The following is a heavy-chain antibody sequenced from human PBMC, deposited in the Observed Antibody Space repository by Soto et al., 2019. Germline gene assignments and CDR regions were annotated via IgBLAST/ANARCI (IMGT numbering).Heavy chain of an antibody. D-gene: IGHD6-19*01. Sequence: HPGGSLRLSCAASGFTFSSYGMHWVRQAPGKGLEWVAVIWYDGSNKYYADSVKGRFTISRDNSKNTLYLQMNSLRAEDTAVYYCGIAVAGPYYFDYWGQGTLVTVSS. CDR2: IWYDGSNK. J-gene: IGHJ4*02. V-gene: IGHV3-33*01. CDR3: GIAVAGPYYFDY. CDR1: GFTFSSYG.